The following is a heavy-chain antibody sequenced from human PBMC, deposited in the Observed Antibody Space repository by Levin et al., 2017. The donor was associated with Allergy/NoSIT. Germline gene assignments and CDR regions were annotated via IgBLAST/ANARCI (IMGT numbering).Heavy chain of an antibody. CDR1: GFTFSRHD. J-gene: IGHJ6*02. V-gene: IGHV3-23*01. D-gene: IGHD6-25*01. Sequence: GGSLRLSCAASGFTFSRHDMSWVRQAPGKGLEWVSGISGSGGSTYEADSVKGRITTSRDNSKNRLYLQMHSLRADDTAVYYCAKADPYSSAWAWGMDVWGQGTTVTVSS. CDR3: AKADPYSSAWAWGMDV. CDR2: ISGSGGST.